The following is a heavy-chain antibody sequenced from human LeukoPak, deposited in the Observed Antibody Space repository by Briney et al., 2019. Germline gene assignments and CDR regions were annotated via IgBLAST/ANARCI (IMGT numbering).Heavy chain of an antibody. J-gene: IGHJ6*02. Sequence: SQTLSLTCTVSGGSISSGGYYWSWIRQHPGKGLEWIGYIYYSGSTYYNPSLKSRVTISVDTSKNQFPLKLSSVTAADTAVYYCARAFAPVTIFGVVTSYYYGMDVWGQGTTVTVSS. D-gene: IGHD3-3*01. CDR3: ARAFAPVTIFGVVTSYYYGMDV. CDR2: IYYSGST. V-gene: IGHV4-31*03. CDR1: GGSISSGGYY.